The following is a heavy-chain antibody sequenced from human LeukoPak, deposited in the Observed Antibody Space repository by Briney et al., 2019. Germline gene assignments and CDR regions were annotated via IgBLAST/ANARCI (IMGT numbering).Heavy chain of an antibody. J-gene: IGHJ4*02. CDR2: IKQDGSEK. Sequence: GGSLRLSCAASGFTFSSSWMTWVRQAPGKGLEWVANIKQDGSEKYYVDSVKGRFTISRDNAENSLYLQMNSLRAEDTAVYYCARDGRWQQHFDYWGQGTLVTVSS. V-gene: IGHV3-7*01. D-gene: IGHD5-24*01. CDR1: GFTFSSSW. CDR3: ARDGRWQQHFDY.